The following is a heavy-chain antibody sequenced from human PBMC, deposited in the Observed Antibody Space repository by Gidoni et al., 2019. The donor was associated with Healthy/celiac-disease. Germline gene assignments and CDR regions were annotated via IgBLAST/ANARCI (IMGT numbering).Heavy chain of an antibody. D-gene: IGHD2-8*01. V-gene: IGHV5-51*01. CDR2: IYPGDSDT. Sequence: EVQLVQSGAEVKKPGESLKISCKVSGYSFTSYWIGWVRQMPGKGLEWMGIIYPGDSDTRYSPSFQGQVTISADKSISTAYLQWSSLKASDTAMYYCARLDCTNGVCSPLLDYWGQGTLVTVSS. CDR3: ARLDCTNGVCSPLLDY. CDR1: GYSFTSYW. J-gene: IGHJ4*02.